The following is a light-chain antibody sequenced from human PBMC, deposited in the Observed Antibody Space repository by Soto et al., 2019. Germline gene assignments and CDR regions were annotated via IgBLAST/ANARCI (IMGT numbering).Light chain of an antibody. CDR2: SNN. V-gene: IGLV1-44*01. CDR3: AAWDDSLNGSVV. Sequence: QSVLTQPPSASGTPGQRVTIYCSGSSSNIGSNTVNWYQQLPGTAPKLLIYSNNQRPSGVPDRFSGSKSGTSASLAISGLQSEDEADYYCAAWDDSLNGSVVFGGGTKVTVL. J-gene: IGLJ2*01. CDR1: SSNIGSNT.